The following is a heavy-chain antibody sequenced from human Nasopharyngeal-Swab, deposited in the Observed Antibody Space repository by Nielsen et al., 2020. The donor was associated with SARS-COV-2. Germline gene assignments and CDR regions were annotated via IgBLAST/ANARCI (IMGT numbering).Heavy chain of an antibody. J-gene: IGHJ4*02. CDR2: TKEDGTVT. CDR3: ARQYGGNLDFDY. V-gene: IGHV3-7*01. Sequence: GGSLRLSCAATGFTFSSYWMSWVRQAPGRGLERLAHTKEDGTVTHYVDSVRGRFTVSRDNAKNSLYLQMNSLRAEDTAVYYCARQYGGNLDFDYWGQGTLVTVSS. D-gene: IGHD4-23*01. CDR1: GFTFSSYW.